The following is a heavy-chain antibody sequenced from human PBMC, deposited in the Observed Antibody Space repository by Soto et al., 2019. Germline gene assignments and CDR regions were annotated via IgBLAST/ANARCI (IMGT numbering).Heavy chain of an antibody. CDR2: INPNSGGT. CDR3: ARDIREMATTYAFEI. J-gene: IGHJ3*02. V-gene: IGHV1-2*02. D-gene: IGHD5-12*01. Sequence: ASVKVSCKASGYTFTGYYMHWVRQAPGQGLEWMGWINPNSGGTNYAQKFQGRVTMTRDTSISTAYMELSRLRSDDTAVYYCARDIREMATTYAFEIWGQGTMVTVSS. CDR1: GYTFTGYY.